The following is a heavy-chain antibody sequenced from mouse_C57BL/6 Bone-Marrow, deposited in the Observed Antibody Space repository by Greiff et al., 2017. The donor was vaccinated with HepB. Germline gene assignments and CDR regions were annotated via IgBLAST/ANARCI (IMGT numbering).Heavy chain of an antibody. CDR3: VRGGTRYFDV. CDR1: GFSFNTYA. V-gene: IGHV10-1*01. J-gene: IGHJ1*03. CDR2: IRSKSNNYAT. D-gene: IGHD3-3*01. Sequence: DVKLVESGGGLVQPKGSLKLSCAASGFSFNTYAMNWVRQAPGKGLEWVARIRSKSNNYATYYADSVKDRFTISRDDSESRLYLQMNNVKTEDTAMYYCVRGGTRYFDVWGTGTTVSVSS.